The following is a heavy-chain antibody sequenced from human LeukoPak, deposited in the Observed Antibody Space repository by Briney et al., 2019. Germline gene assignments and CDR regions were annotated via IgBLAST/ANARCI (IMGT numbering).Heavy chain of an antibody. J-gene: IGHJ6*04. Sequence: GGSLRLSCAASGFTFSSYSMNWVRQAPGKGLEWVSSISSSSSYIYYADSVEGRFTISRDNAKNSLYLQMNSLRAEDTAVYYCAELGITMIGGVWGKGTTVTISS. CDR3: AELGITMIGGV. CDR1: GFTFSSYS. V-gene: IGHV3-21*01. D-gene: IGHD3-10*02. CDR2: ISSSSSYI.